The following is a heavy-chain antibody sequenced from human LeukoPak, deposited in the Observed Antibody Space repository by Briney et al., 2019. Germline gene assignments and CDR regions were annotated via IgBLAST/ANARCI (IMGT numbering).Heavy chain of an antibody. CDR2: IYYSGST. J-gene: IGHJ6*02. V-gene: IGHV4-39*07. CDR3: ARRFLYGPVAAAGQDYYGMDV. CDR1: GGSIISSSYY. D-gene: IGHD6-13*01. Sequence: PSETLSLTCTVSGGSIISSSYYWGWIRQPPGKGLEWIGNIYYSGSTCYNPSLKSRVTISVDTSKNQFSLKLSSVTAADTAVYYCARRFLYGPVAAAGQDYYGMDVWGQGTTVTVSS.